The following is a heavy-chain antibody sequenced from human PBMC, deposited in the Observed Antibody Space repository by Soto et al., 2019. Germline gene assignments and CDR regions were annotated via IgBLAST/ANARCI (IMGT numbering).Heavy chain of an antibody. Sequence: QVQLQESGPGLVKPSETLSLTCTVSGGSISSYYWSWIRQPPGKGLEWIGYIYYSGSTNYNPSLKSRVIIPVDTPKNQFALKLSSVTAAATAVYYCALTTQTYGMDVWGQGTTVTVSS. V-gene: IGHV4-59*01. D-gene: IGHD2-2*01. CDR2: IYYSGST. J-gene: IGHJ6*02. CDR1: GGSISSYY. CDR3: ALTTQTYGMDV.